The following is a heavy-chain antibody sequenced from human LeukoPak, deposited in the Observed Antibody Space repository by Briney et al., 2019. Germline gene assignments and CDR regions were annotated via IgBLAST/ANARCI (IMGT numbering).Heavy chain of an antibody. CDR3: AKSQWLVGGHYYYGMDV. J-gene: IGHJ6*02. V-gene: IGHV3-23*01. CDR2: ISGSGGST. CDR1: GFTFSSYA. Sequence: GGSLRLSCAASGFTFSSYAMSWVRQAPGRGLEWVSAISGSGGSTYYADSVKGRFTISRDNSKNTLYLQMNSLRAEDTAVYYCAKSQWLVGGHYYYGMDVWGQGTTVTVSS. D-gene: IGHD6-19*01.